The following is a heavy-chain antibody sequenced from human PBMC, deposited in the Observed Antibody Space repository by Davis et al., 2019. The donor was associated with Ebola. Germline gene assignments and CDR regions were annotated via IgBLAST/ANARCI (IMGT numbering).Heavy chain of an antibody. J-gene: IGHJ4*02. CDR2: MNPNSGNT. Sequence: ASVKVSCKASGYTFTGYYMHWVRQATGQGLEWMGWMNPNSGNTGYAQKFQGRVTITRNTSISTAYMELSSLRSEDTAVYYCARSPYYFDYWGQGTLVTVSS. CDR1: GYTFTGYY. CDR3: ARSPYYFDY. V-gene: IGHV1-8*03.